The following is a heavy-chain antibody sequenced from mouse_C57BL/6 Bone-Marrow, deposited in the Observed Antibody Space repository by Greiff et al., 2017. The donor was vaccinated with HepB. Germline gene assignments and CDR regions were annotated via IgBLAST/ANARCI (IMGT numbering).Heavy chain of an antibody. J-gene: IGHJ4*01. CDR2: ISDGGSYT. CDR3: ARDGIYYDYDVGNYYAMDY. Sequence: EVQLQESGGGLVKPGGSLKLSCAASGFTFSSYAMSWVRQTPEKRLEWVATISDGGSYTYYPDNVKGRFTISRDNAKNNLYLQMSHLKSEDTAMYYCARDGIYYDYDVGNYYAMDYWGQGTSVTVSS. V-gene: IGHV5-4*01. CDR1: GFTFSSYA. D-gene: IGHD2-4*01.